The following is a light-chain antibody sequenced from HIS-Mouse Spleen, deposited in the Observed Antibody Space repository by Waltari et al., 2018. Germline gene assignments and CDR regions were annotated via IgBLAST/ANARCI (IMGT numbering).Light chain of an antibody. CDR1: SSDVGGYNY. V-gene: IGLV2-8*01. Sequence: QSALTQPPSASGSPGQSVTISCTGTSSDVGGYNYVSWYQQHPGKAPKRMIYEVSKRPSGVPDRFSGSSAGNAASLTGSGLQAEDEADYYCSSYAGSNNLVFGGGTKLTVL. J-gene: IGLJ2*01. CDR3: SSYAGSNNLV. CDR2: EVS.